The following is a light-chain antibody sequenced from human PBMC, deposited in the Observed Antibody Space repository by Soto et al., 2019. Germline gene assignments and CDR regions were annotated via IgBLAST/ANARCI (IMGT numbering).Light chain of an antibody. Sequence: QSVLTQPASVSGSPGQSITISCTGTSSDVGGYNYVSWYQQHPGKAPKLMIYEVRNRPSGVSNRFSGSKSGNTASLTISGLQAEDEADYNCSSYTSSSTYVFGTGTKVTVL. J-gene: IGLJ1*01. CDR2: EVR. V-gene: IGLV2-14*01. CDR3: SSYTSSSTYV. CDR1: SSDVGGYNY.